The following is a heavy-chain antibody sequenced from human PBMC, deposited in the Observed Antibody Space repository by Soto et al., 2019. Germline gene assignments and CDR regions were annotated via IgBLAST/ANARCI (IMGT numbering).Heavy chain of an antibody. V-gene: IGHV4-34*01. J-gene: IGHJ3*02. CDR3: ARAYYDYIWGSYRRHDAFDI. CDR2: INHSGST. CDR1: GGSFSGYY. D-gene: IGHD3-16*02. Sequence: SETLSLTCAVYGGSFSGYYCSWIRQPPGKGLEWIGEINHSGSTNYNPSLKRRVTISVDTSKNQFSLKLSSVTAADTAVYYCARAYYDYIWGSYRRHDAFDIWGQGTMVTVSS.